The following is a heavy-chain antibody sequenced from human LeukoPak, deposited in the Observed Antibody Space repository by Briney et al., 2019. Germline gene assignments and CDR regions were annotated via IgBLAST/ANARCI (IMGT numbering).Heavy chain of an antibody. J-gene: IGHJ4*02. Sequence: SVKLSCKASAATFSSYAISWVRQAPGQGLEWMGGIIPIFGTANYAQKFQGRVTITADESTSTAYMELSSLRSEDTAVYYCARDLYCSSTRCPVHWGQGTLVTVSS. D-gene: IGHD2-2*01. V-gene: IGHV1-69*01. CDR1: AATFSSYA. CDR3: ARDLYCSSTRCPVH. CDR2: IIPIFGTA.